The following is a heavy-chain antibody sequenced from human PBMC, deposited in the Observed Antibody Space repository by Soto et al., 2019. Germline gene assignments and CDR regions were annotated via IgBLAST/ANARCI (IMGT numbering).Heavy chain of an antibody. CDR3: ARDGGAY. V-gene: IGHV3-30-3*01. CDR1: GFTFSSYA. J-gene: IGHJ4*02. D-gene: IGHD3-16*01. Sequence: QVQLVESGGGVVQPGRSLRLSCAASGFTFSSYAMHWVRRAPGKGLEWMAVMSYDGSNKYYADSVKGRFTISRDNSKNTLYLQMNSLRPEDTALYYCARDGGAYWVQVTLVIVSS. CDR2: MSYDGSNK.